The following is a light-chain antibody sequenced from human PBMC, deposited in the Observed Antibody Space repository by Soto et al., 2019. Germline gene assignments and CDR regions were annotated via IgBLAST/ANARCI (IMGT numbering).Light chain of an antibody. CDR1: SSNIGAGYD. Sequence: QSVLTQPPSVSGAPGQRVTISCTGSSSNIGAGYDVHWYQQRPGTAPKLLIFGNINRPSGVPDRFSGSKSGTSASLAITGLQAEDEADYYCSSYTRGSTRYVFGTGTKVTV. CDR3: SSYTRGSTRYV. V-gene: IGLV1-40*01. CDR2: GNI. J-gene: IGLJ1*01.